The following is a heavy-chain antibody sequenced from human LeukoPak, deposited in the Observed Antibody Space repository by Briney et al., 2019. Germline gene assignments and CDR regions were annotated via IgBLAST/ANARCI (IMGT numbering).Heavy chain of an antibody. CDR2: IYYSGST. Sequence: KPSETLSLTCTVPGGSISSYYWSWIRQPPGKGLEWIGYIYYSGSTNYNPSLKSRVTISVDTSKNQFSLKPSSVTAAGTAVYYCARGGGYSYGYPPHGPNWFDPWGQGTLVTVSS. V-gene: IGHV4-59*01. CDR3: ARGGGYSYGYPPHGPNWFDP. CDR1: GGSISSYY. J-gene: IGHJ5*02. D-gene: IGHD5-18*01.